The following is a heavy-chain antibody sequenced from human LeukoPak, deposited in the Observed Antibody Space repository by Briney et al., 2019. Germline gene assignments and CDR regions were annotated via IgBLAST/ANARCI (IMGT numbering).Heavy chain of an antibody. J-gene: IGHJ4*02. CDR1: GFTFSSYG. CDR2: ISYDGSNK. CDR3: ARDVGDSSGYYPGY. D-gene: IGHD3-22*01. V-gene: IGHV3-30*03. Sequence: GGSLRLSCAASGFTFSSYGMHWVRQAPGKGLEWVAVISYDGSNKYYADSVKGRFTISRDNSKNTLYLQMNSLRGEDTAVYYCARDVGDSSGYYPGYWGQGTLVTVSS.